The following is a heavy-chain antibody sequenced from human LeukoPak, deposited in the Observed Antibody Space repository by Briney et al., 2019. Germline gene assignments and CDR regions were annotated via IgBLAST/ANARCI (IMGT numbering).Heavy chain of an antibody. V-gene: IGHV3-20*04. CDR1: GFTFDDYG. D-gene: IGHD2-2*01. CDR3: ARVPSVVVPGRDEYYFDY. J-gene: IGHJ4*02. Sequence: GGSLRLSCAASGFTFDDYGMSWVRQAPGKGLEWVSCINWNGGSTGYADSVKGRFTISRDNAKNSLYLQMNSLRAEDTALYYCARVPSVVVPGRDEYYFDYWGQGTLVTVSS. CDR2: INWNGGST.